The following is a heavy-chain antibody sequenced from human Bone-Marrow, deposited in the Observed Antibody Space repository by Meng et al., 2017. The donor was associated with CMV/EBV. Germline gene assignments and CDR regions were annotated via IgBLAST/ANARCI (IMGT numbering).Heavy chain of an antibody. CDR1: GFTFSGSA. CDR3: TTRIAVAVGLNDF. J-gene: IGHJ4*02. D-gene: IGHD6-19*01. V-gene: IGHV3-73*01. CDR2: IRRKTSNYAT. Sequence: ESLKISCAASGFTFSGSAILWVRQASGKGLEWVGRIRRKTSNYATSYAASVKGRFTIFRDDSKNMAYLQMSSLKTEDTAIYYCTTRIAVAVGLNDFWGQGALVTVSS.